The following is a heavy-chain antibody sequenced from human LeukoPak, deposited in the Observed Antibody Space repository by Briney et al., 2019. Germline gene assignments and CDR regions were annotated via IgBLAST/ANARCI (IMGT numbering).Heavy chain of an antibody. CDR1: GYSISSGYY. D-gene: IGHD5-12*01. CDR2: IYHSGST. J-gene: IGHJ5*02. Sequence: PSETLSLTCTVSGYSISSGYYWGWIRQPPGKGLEWIGSIYHSGSTNYNPSLKSRVTISVDTSKNQFSLKLSSVTAADTAVYYCARHADEWLRLFGRNQNWFDPWGQGTLVTVSS. CDR3: ARHADEWLRLFGRNQNWFDP. V-gene: IGHV4-38-2*02.